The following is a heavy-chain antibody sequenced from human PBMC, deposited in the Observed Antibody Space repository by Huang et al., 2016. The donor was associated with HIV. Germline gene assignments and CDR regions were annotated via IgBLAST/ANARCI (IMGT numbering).Heavy chain of an antibody. CDR2: TEPAYSDT. D-gene: IGHD3-22*01. J-gene: IGHJ4*02. V-gene: IGHV5-51*03. CDR3: ARLGDSFDSSGYESYFDY. Sequence: EVQLVQSGAEAKKPGESLKIPCKGSGYSFNNYWIGCVREMPGRGVEWRAITEPAYSDTIYSPSCKSQVTISADKSTRTAYLEWSSLKASDTAMYYCARLGDSFDSSGYESYFDYWGQGALVTVSS. CDR1: GYSFNNYW.